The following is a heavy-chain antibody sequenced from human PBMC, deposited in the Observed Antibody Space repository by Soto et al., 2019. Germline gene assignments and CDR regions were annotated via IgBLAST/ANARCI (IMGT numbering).Heavy chain of an antibody. D-gene: IGHD5-18*01. Sequence: PGDSLKISCKASGYSFTKYWITWVRQMPGKGLEWMGRIDPSDSSSDYSPSFRGHVTISVDKSITTAYLQWSSLKASDTAMYFCQRSNPAMVRSHYYGMDVGGQGTTVTVSS. J-gene: IGHJ6*02. CDR3: QRSNPAMVRSHYYGMDV. CDR2: IDPSDSSS. V-gene: IGHV5-10-1*01. CDR1: GYSFTKYW.